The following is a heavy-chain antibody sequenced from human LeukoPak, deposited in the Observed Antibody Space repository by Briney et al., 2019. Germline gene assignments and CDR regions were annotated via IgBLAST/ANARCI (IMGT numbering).Heavy chain of an antibody. Sequence: GGSLRLSCAASGFTFSRYEMNWVRQAPGKGLEWLSYISGSGRTIFYGDSVKGRFTISRDSANNSLYLQINSLRAEDTALYYCARVALDSSGDNYGQGAFDYWGQGTLVSVSS. J-gene: IGHJ4*02. CDR3: ARVALDSSGDNYGQGAFDY. CDR2: ISGSGRTI. CDR1: GFTFSRYE. D-gene: IGHD6-19*01. V-gene: IGHV3-48*03.